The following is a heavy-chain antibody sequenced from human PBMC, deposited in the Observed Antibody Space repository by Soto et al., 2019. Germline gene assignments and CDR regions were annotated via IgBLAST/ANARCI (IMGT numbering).Heavy chain of an antibody. CDR3: ARVWINWEYYFDH. CDR1: GFTFSSYS. J-gene: IGHJ4*02. Sequence: EVQLVESGGGLVKHGGSLRLCCAASGFTFSSYSMNWVRQAPGKGLEWVSSISSSSSYIYYADSVKGRFTISRDNAKNSVYLQMNSLRDEATAVYYCARVWINWEYYFDHWRQGTLVTVSS. V-gene: IGHV3-21*01. CDR2: ISSSSSYI. D-gene: IGHD7-27*01.